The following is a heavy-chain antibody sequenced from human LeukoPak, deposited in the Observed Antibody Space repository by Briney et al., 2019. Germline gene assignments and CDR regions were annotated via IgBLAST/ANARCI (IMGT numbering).Heavy chain of an antibody. CDR1: GYTFTSYD. CDR2: MNPNSGNT. Sequence: ASVKVSCKASGYTFTSYDIHWVRQATGQGLEWMGWMNPNSGNTGYAQKFQGRVTMTRNTSIGTAYMELSSLRSEDTAVYYCARTKADHDAFDIWGQGTMVTVSS. V-gene: IGHV1-8*01. J-gene: IGHJ3*02. CDR3: ARTKADHDAFDI. D-gene: IGHD2-8*01.